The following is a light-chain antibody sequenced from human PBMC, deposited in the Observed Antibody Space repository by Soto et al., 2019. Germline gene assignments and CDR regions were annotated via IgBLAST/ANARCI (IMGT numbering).Light chain of an antibody. CDR3: QQFINSPYMYI. V-gene: IGKV3-20*01. J-gene: IGKJ2*01. CDR1: QDVGTNY. CDR2: GAS. Sequence: EMVLTQSPGTLSLSPGEGATLSCRSSQDVGTNYLAWYQQKPGQAPRLLIFGASSRASGVPGRFSGSGSGTDFTLTISRLEPEDSAVYYCQQFINSPYMYIFGQGTKLEI.